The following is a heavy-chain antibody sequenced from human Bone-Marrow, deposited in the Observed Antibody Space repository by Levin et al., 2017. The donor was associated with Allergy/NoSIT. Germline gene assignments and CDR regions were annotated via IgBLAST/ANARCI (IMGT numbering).Heavy chain of an antibody. CDR2: ISSSGRTT. D-gene: IGHD3-10*01. CDR3: AREGETGRPFDY. CDR1: GFDFGDHY. Sequence: GESLKISCAASGFDFGDHYMTWVRQAPGRGLEWISYISSSGRTTYYADSVKGRFTISRDNAKKSLYLHMNSLRDEDTAIYYCAREGETGRPFDYWGHGTLVTVSS. V-gene: IGHV3-11*01. J-gene: IGHJ4*01.